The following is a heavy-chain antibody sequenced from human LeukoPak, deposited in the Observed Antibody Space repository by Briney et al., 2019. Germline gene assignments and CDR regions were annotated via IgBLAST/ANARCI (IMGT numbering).Heavy chain of an antibody. Sequence: SETLSLTWTVSGGSISSYYWSWIRQPPGKGLEWIGYIYYSGSTNYNPSLKSRVTISVDTSKNQFSLKLSSVTAADTAVYYCARGKHDYGDYPWFDPWGQGTLVTVSS. CDR1: GGSISSYY. D-gene: IGHD4-17*01. J-gene: IGHJ5*02. V-gene: IGHV4-59*01. CDR3: ARGKHDYGDYPWFDP. CDR2: IYYSGST.